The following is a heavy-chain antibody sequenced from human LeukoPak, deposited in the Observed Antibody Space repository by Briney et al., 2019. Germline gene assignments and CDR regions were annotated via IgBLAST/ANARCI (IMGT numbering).Heavy chain of an antibody. CDR2: IYYSGST. CDR1: GGSISSGGYY. Sequence: SETLSPTCTVSGGSISSGGYYWSWIRQHPGKGLEWIGYIYYSGSTYYNPSLKSRVTISVDTSKNQFSLKLSSVTAADTAVYYCARDRGTIFGVVAGYFDLWGRGTLVTVSS. J-gene: IGHJ2*01. V-gene: IGHV4-31*03. CDR3: ARDRGTIFGVVAGYFDL. D-gene: IGHD3-3*01.